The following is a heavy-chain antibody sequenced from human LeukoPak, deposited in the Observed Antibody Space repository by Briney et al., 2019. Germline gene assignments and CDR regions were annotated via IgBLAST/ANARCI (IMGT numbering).Heavy chain of an antibody. Sequence: PSETLSLACTVSGGSISSGGYYWSWIRQHPGKGLEWIGYIYYSGSTYYNPSLKSRVTISVDTSKNQFSLKLSSVTAADTAVYYCAGDPGYGGGFDYWGQGTLVTVSS. D-gene: IGHD5-12*01. J-gene: IGHJ4*02. V-gene: IGHV4-31*03. CDR3: AGDPGYGGGFDY. CDR2: IYYSGST. CDR1: GGSISSGGYY.